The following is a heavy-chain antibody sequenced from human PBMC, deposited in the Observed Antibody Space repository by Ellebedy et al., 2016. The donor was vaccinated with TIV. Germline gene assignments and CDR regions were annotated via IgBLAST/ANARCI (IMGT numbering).Heavy chain of an antibody. CDR2: VNPNSGDT. Sequence: AASVKVSCKASGYTFTKYNIYCVRQLSGQGLEWLGWVNPNSGDTDYAQKFRDRVTMTSDTSTNTAYLELSSLRSEDTAVYYCAREDAFDIWGQGTMITVSS. V-gene: IGHV1-8*01. CDR3: AREDAFDI. CDR1: GYTFTKYN. J-gene: IGHJ3*02.